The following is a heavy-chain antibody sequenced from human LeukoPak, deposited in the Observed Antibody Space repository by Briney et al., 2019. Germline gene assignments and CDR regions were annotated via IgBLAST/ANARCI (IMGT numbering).Heavy chain of an antibody. J-gene: IGHJ5*02. V-gene: IGHV3-66*02. CDR1: GFSVTSYA. CDR3: WRDRAEGRAWVECDL. Sequence: GQSMRLSCGAAGFSVTSYAVSWVRQAPGKAPEWVSLVYSEVATHYADSVQARFITSRDISKNQLYLQMTDLRIKDTGVYRWWRDRAEGRAWVECDLCGQGTVVTVSS. D-gene: IGHD3-3*01. CDR2: VYSEVAT.